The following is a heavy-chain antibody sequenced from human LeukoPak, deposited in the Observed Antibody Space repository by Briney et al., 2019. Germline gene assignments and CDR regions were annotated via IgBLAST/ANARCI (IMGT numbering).Heavy chain of an antibody. Sequence: GASVQVSCKASGYTFTSYGISWVRQAPGQGLEWMGWISAYNGNTNYAQKLQGRVSMTTDTSTSTAYMELRSLRSDDTAVYYCATGRSAAGLPGYWGQGTLVTVSS. CDR3: ATGRSAAGLPGY. CDR2: ISAYNGNT. V-gene: IGHV1-18*01. J-gene: IGHJ4*02. CDR1: GYTFTSYG. D-gene: IGHD6-13*01.